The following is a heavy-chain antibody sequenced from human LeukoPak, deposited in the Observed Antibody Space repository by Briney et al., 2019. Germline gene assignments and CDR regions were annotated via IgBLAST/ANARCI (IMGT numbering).Heavy chain of an antibody. CDR3: ARDLSSGGWTLEFDY. V-gene: IGHV1-18*01. J-gene: IGHJ4*02. D-gene: IGHD1-1*01. Sequence: ASVKVSCKTSGYTFSTYGVTWVRQAPGQGFQGMGWISGHTGNTKYAENFQGRISLTTDTSATTAYMELRSLTSDDTAVYYCARDLSSGGWTLEFDYWGQGSLVTVAS. CDR1: GYTFSTYG. CDR2: ISGHTGNT.